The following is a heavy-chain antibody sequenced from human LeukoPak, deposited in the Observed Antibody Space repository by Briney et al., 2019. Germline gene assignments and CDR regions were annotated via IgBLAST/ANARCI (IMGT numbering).Heavy chain of an antibody. CDR2: ISGSGGST. V-gene: IGHV3-23*01. CDR1: GFTFSTYA. CDR3: AKDLQRDYGDDYEYSQD. J-gene: IGHJ1*01. D-gene: IGHD4-17*01. Sequence: PGGSLRLSCAASGFTFSTYAMIWVRQARGKGLEWVSAISGSGGSTYYADSVEGGFTISRDNSKNTLYLQMNRLRAAETAVYYCAKDLQRDYGDDYEYSQDGSQGTLVTVPS.